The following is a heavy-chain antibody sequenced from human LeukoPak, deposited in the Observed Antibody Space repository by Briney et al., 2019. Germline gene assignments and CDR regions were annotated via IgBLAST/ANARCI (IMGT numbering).Heavy chain of an antibody. D-gene: IGHD3-10*01. Sequence: PSETLSLTCTVSGGSISSGSYYWSWIRQPAGKGLEWIGRIYTSGSTNYNPSLKSRVTISVDTSKNQFSLMLSSVTAADTAAYYCVGEGGSGSYYTVDYWGQGTLVTVSS. CDR3: VGEGGSGSYYTVDY. J-gene: IGHJ4*02. CDR2: IYTSGST. V-gene: IGHV4-61*02. CDR1: GGSISSGSYY.